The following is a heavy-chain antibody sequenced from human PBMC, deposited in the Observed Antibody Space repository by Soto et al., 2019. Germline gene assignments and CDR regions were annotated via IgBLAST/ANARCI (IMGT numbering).Heavy chain of an antibody. V-gene: IGHV3-30-3*01. J-gene: IGHJ4*02. CDR3: ARDRIPLGSGSYYNPDY. CDR1: GFTFSSYA. D-gene: IGHD3-10*01. Sequence: GGSLRLSCAASGFTFSSYAMHWVRQAPGKGLEWVAVISYDGSNKYYADSVKGRFTISRDNSKNTLYLQMNSLRAEDTAVYYCARDRIPLGSGSYYNPDYWGQGTLVTVSS. CDR2: ISYDGSNK.